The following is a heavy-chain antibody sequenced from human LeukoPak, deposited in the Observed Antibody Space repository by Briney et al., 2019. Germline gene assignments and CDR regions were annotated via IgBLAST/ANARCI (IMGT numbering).Heavy chain of an antibody. CDR1: GGSISSTNSY. CDR2: IYYTGST. V-gene: IGHV4-39*01. D-gene: IGHD3-10*01. CDR3: ARPSNLGDDY. J-gene: IGHJ4*02. Sequence: PSETLSLTCTVSGGSISSTNSYWGWVRQPPGKGLEWIGSIYYTGSTYYNPSLKSRVSLSVDTSKNQFSLKLSSVTAADTAVYYCARPSNLGDDYWGQGTLVTVSS.